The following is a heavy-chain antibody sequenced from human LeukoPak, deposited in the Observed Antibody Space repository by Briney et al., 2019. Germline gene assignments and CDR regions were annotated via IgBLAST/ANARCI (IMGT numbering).Heavy chain of an antibody. Sequence: GGSLRLSCAASGFTFSTYGMHWVRQAPGRGLEWVAVIWYDGTNKYYGDSVKGRFTISRDNSKNTLYLQMNSLRAEDAAVYYCARAVGPFDYWGQGTLVTVSS. CDR2: IWYDGTNK. CDR3: ARAVGPFDY. J-gene: IGHJ4*02. CDR1: GFTFSTYG. V-gene: IGHV3-33*01.